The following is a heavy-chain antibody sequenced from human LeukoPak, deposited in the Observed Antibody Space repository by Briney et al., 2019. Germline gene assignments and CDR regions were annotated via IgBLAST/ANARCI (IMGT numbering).Heavy chain of an antibody. D-gene: IGHD3-22*01. V-gene: IGHV4-31*03. CDR1: GGSISSGGYY. Sequence: SQTLSLTCTVSGGSISSGGYYWSWIRRHSGKGMEWIGYIYYSGSTYYNPSLKSRVTISVDTSKNQFSLKLSSVTAADTAVYYCARVDTMIVVAPDYWGQGTLVTVSS. J-gene: IGHJ4*02. CDR3: ARVDTMIVVAPDY. CDR2: IYYSGST.